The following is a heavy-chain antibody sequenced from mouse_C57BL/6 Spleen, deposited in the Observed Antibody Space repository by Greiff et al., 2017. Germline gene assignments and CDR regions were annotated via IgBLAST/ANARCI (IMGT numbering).Heavy chain of an antibody. CDR1: GFTFSSYA. V-gene: IGHV5-4*01. CDR2: ISDGGSYT. CDR3: ARDRRGEDYAMDY. J-gene: IGHJ4*01. Sequence: VQLKESGGGLVKPGGSLKLSCAVSGFTFSSYAMSWVRQTPDKRLERVATISDGGSYTYYPDNVQGRFTISRDNAKNNLYLQKSHLKSEDTAMYYCARDRRGEDYAMDYWGQGTSVTVSS.